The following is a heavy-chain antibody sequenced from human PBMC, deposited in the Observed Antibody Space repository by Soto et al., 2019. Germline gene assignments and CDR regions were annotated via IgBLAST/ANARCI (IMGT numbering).Heavy chain of an antibody. J-gene: IGHJ3*02. CDR2: IYYSRTT. CDR1: GGLISSRDYY. V-gene: IGHV4-30-4*01. CDR3: ARVKGNIVATMVAFDI. Sequence: YRGSGGLISSRDYYGSWIRQPTGKGLEWIGDIYYSRTTSYNPALKSRVTISVDTSKNQFSLKLSSVTAADTAVYYCARVKGNIVATMVAFDIWGQGPMVT. D-gene: IGHD5-12*01.